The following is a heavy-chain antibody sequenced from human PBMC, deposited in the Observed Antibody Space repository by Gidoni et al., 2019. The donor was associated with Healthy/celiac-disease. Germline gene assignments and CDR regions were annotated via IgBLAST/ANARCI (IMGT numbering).Heavy chain of an antibody. CDR2: ISYDGSNK. CDR3: AKDPGWEWELQYYFDY. V-gene: IGHV3-30*18. D-gene: IGHD1-26*01. Sequence: QVQLVESGGGVGQPGRSLRLSCEASGCTFSSYGMHWVRQAPGKGLEWLAVISYDGSNKYYADSVKGRFTISRDNSKNTLYLQMNSLRAEDTAVYYCAKDPGWEWELQYYFDYWGQGTLVTVSS. CDR1: GCTFSSYG. J-gene: IGHJ4*02.